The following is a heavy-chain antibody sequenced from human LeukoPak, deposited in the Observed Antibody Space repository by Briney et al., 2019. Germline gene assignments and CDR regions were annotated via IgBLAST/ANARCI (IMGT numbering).Heavy chain of an antibody. J-gene: IGHJ4*02. CDR3: ARWAARYCSSTSCYPEPDY. CDR1: GYTFTGYY. Sequence: ASVKVSCKASGYTFTGYYMHWVRQAPGQGLEWMGWINPNSGGTNYAQKFQGRVTMTRDTSISTAYMELSRLRSDDTAVYYCARWAARYCSSTSCYPEPDYWGQGTLVTVSS. D-gene: IGHD2-2*01. V-gene: IGHV1-2*02. CDR2: INPNSGGT.